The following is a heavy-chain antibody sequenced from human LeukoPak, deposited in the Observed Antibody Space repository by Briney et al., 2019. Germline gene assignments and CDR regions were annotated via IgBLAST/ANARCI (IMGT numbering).Heavy chain of an antibody. CDR2: INPNSGGT. V-gene: IGHV1-2*02. CDR3: AREYYYDSSGYDY. D-gene: IGHD3-22*01. J-gene: IGHJ4*02. CDR1: GYTFTGYY. Sequence: ASVTVSCKASGYTFTGYYMHWVRQAPGQGLEWMGWINPNSGGTNYAQKFQGRVTMTRDTSISTAYMELSRLRSDDTAVYYCAREYYYDSSGYDYWGQGTLVAVSS.